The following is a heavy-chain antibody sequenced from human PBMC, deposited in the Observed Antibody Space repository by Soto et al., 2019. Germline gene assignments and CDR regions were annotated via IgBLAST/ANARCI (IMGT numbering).Heavy chain of an antibody. V-gene: IGHV4-4*07. J-gene: IGHJ5*02. CDR1: VASISVFY. CDR3: VRDGTKTLRDWFDP. D-gene: IGHD1-1*01. CDR2: IYATGTT. Sequence: KTAEALGLTCTFSVASISVFYWSWIRKSAGKGLEWIGRIYATGTTDYNPSLKSRVMMSVDTSKKQFSLKLRSVTAADTAVYYCVRDGTKTLRDWFDPWGQGISFTVSS.